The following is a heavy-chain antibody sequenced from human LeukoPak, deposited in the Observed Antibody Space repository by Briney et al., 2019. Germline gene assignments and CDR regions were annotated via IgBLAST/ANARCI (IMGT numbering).Heavy chain of an antibody. V-gene: IGHV4-39*01. D-gene: IGHD3-22*01. CDR2: IYYSGST. CDR3: ANIHYDSSGYYYAIDY. J-gene: IGHJ4*02. Sequence: PSETLSLTCTVSGGSISSSSYYWGWIRQPPGKGLEWIGSIYYSGSTYYNPSLKSRVTISVDTSKNQFSLKLSSVTAADTAVYYCANIHYDSSGYYYAIDYWGQGTLVTVSS. CDR1: GGSISSSSYY.